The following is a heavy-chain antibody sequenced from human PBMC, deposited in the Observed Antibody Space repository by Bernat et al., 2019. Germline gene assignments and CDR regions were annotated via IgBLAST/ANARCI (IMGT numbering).Heavy chain of an antibody. V-gene: IGHV4-34*01. CDR2: INHSGST. Sequence: QVQLQQWGAGLLKPSETLSLTCAVYGGSFSGYYWSWIRQPPGKGLEWIGEINHSGSTNYNPSLKSRVTISVDTSKNQFSLKLSSVTAADTAVYYCARRYSGYDSGPHFDYWGQGTLVTVSS. CDR3: ARRYSGYDSGPHFDY. J-gene: IGHJ4*02. D-gene: IGHD5-12*01. CDR1: GGSFSGYY.